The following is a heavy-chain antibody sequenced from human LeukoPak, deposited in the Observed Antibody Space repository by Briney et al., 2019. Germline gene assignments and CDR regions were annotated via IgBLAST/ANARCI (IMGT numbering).Heavy chain of an antibody. CDR1: GFTFSSYA. CDR3: ARDPGYSYGFDY. CDR2: ISGSGGST. Sequence: GGSLRLSCAASGFTFSSYAMSWVRQAPGKGLEWVSAISGSGGSTYYADSVKGRFTISRDNSKNSLYLQMSSLRAEDTAVYYCARDPGYSYGFDYWGQGTLVTVSS. J-gene: IGHJ4*02. V-gene: IGHV3-23*01. D-gene: IGHD5-18*01.